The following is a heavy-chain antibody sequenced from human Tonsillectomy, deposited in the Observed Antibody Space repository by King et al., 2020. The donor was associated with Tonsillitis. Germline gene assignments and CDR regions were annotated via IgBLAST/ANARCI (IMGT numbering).Heavy chain of an antibody. J-gene: IGHJ4*02. D-gene: IGHD6-19*01. V-gene: IGHV3-23*04. CDR2: IRCSVAST. CDR3: AKGGSGWYGGLDF. Sequence: VQLVESGGDLVQPGGSLRLSCTASGFTFSTYALNWVRQAPGKGLEWVSSIRCSVASTYYADSVKGRFTISRDNSKNTLFLQMDGLRAEDTAVYYCAKGGSGWYGGLDFWGQGALVTVSS. CDR1: GFTFSTYA.